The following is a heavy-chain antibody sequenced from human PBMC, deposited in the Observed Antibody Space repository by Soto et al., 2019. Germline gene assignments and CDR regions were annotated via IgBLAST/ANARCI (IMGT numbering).Heavy chain of an antibody. D-gene: IGHD6-19*01. CDR3: AREDISGWSA. Sequence: QVQLQESGPGLVKPSGTLSLICAVSSGSINSSNWWTWVRQTPGKGLEWIGEIFHSGSTNYNPSLKSRVTMSVDKSRNQFSLTLGSVTAADTAVYYCAREDISGWSASGQGTLVTVSS. J-gene: IGHJ5*02. CDR1: SGSINSSNW. V-gene: IGHV4-4*02. CDR2: IFHSGST.